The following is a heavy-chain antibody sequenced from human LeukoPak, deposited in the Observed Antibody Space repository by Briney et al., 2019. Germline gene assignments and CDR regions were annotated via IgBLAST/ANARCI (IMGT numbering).Heavy chain of an antibody. J-gene: IGHJ6*02. V-gene: IGHV3-30-3*01. CDR1: GFTFSSYA. Sequence: LGGSLRLSCAASGFTFSSYAMHWVRQAPGKGLEWVAVISYDGSDKYYADSMKGRFTISRDNSKNTLYLQMNSLRAEDTAVYYCARASPTMVTTIYGMDVWGQGTTVAVSS. CDR3: ARASPTMVTTIYGMDV. D-gene: IGHD4-17*01. CDR2: ISYDGSDK.